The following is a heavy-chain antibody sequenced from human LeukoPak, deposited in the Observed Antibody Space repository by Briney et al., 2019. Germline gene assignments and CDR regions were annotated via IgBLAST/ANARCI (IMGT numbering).Heavy chain of an antibody. CDR3: ARDFSLDDAGVADVFDV. CDR2: VYTSGTT. V-gene: IGHV4-61*02. Sequence: SETLSLTCTVSGGSISSGSYYWSWIRQPAGKGLEWIGRVYTSGTTNYSPSLRSRVSMSLDTSKMQLSLKLTSVTAADTAVYYCARDFSLDDAGVADVFDVWGQGAMVTVSS. D-gene: IGHD2-15*01. J-gene: IGHJ3*01. CDR1: GGSISSGSYY.